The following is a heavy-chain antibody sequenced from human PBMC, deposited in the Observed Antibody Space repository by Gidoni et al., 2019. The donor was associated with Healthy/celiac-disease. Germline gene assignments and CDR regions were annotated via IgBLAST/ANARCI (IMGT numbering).Heavy chain of an antibody. J-gene: IGHJ4*02. CDR1: GFTFSSYA. CDR3: ARESFGSGGFDY. D-gene: IGHD6-19*01. V-gene: IGHV3-30-3*01. Sequence: QVQLVESGGGVVQPGRSLSLSCAASGFTFSSYAMHWVRQAPGKGLEWVAVISYDGSNKYYADSVKGRFTISRDNSKNTLYLQMHSLRAEDTAVYYCARESFGSGGFDYWGQGTLVTVSS. CDR2: ISYDGSNK.